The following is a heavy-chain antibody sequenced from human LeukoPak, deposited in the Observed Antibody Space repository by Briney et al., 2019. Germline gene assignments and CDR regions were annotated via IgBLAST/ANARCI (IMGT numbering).Heavy chain of an antibody. CDR2: MFYSGST. CDR1: GYSISSGYY. Sequence: SETLSLTCTVSGYSISSGYYWGWIRPPPGKGLEWIGKMFYSGSTYYNPSLKSRVTISVDTSKNQFSLKLSSVTAADTAVYYCARELRGYGYYYYYMDVWGKGTTVTVSS. CDR3: ARELRGYGYYYYYMDV. J-gene: IGHJ6*03. V-gene: IGHV4-38-2*02. D-gene: IGHD5-12*01.